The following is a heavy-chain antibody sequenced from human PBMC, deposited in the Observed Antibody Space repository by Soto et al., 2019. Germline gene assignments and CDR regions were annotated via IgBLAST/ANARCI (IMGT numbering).Heavy chain of an antibody. D-gene: IGHD2-15*01. CDR2: TSGSGGST. Sequence: EVQLLESGGGLVQPGGSLRLSCAASGFTFSSYAMSWVRQAPGKGLEWVPGTSGSGGSTYHADSVKGRFTISGDNSKNTVYLQMNSLRAEDTAVYYCAKGKRYCSGGSCPAGYYYYGMDVWGQGTTVTVSS. J-gene: IGHJ6*02. V-gene: IGHV3-23*01. CDR3: AKGKRYCSGGSCPAGYYYYGMDV. CDR1: GFTFSSYA.